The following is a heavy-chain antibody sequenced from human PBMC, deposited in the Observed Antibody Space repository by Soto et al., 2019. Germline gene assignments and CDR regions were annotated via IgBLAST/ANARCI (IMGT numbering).Heavy chain of an antibody. CDR1: GFTFSSYA. Sequence: GGSLRLSCAASGFTFSSYAMSWVRQAPGKGLEWVSAISGSGGSTYYADSVKGRFTISRDNSKNTLYLQMNSLRAEDTAVYYCAKKHCSGGSCYIEMATISGYFDYWGQGTLVTVSS. J-gene: IGHJ4*02. D-gene: IGHD2-15*01. CDR2: ISGSGGST. V-gene: IGHV3-23*01. CDR3: AKKHCSGGSCYIEMATISGYFDY.